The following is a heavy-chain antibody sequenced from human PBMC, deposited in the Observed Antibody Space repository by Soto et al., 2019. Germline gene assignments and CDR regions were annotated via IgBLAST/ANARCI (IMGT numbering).Heavy chain of an antibody. CDR1: GVTVDDYP. V-gene: IGHV3-30-3*02. J-gene: IGHJ4*02. CDR2: MFRDENNK. CDR3: AKSSAN. Sequence: QVQVVESGGGVVQPGRSLRLSCAVSGVTVDDYPIHWVRQAPGKGLEWVAVMFRDENNKRYADSVKGRFTISRDNSKNTLYLQMDSLRPDDTAVYYCAKSSANWGQGTLVTVSS.